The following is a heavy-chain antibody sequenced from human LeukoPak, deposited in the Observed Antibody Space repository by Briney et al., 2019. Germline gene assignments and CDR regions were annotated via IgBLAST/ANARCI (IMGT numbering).Heavy chain of an antibody. CDR3: ASIAVAGTSNPHFDY. D-gene: IGHD6-19*01. Sequence: GRSLRLSCAASGFTFSSYAMHWVRQAPGKGLEWVAVISYDGSNKYYADSVKGRFTISRDNSKNTLYLQMNSLRAEDTAVYYCASIAVAGTSNPHFDYWGQGTLVTVSS. CDR2: ISYDGSNK. CDR1: GFTFSSYA. V-gene: IGHV3-30-3*01. J-gene: IGHJ4*02.